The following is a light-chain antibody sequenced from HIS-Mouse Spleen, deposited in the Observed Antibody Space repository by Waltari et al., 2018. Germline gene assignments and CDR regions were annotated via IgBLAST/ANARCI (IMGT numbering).Light chain of an antibody. Sequence: EIVMTQSPATLSVSPGDRATLSCRASQSVSSNLAWYQQKPAQAPRLLIYGASTRATGIPARFSGSGSGTEFTLTISSLQSEDFAVYYCQQYNNWPPYTFGQGTKLEIK. J-gene: IGKJ2*01. V-gene: IGKV3-15*01. CDR3: QQYNNWPPYT. CDR2: GAS. CDR1: QSVSSN.